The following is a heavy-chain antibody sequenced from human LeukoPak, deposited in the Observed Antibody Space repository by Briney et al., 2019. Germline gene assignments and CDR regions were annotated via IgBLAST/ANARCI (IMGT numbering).Heavy chain of an antibody. CDR3: ARTTMVRGTYYMDV. Sequence: PSETLSLTCTVSGGSVGSSPYYWAWVRQPPGRELDWIGSVSYSGRPSYTPSLESRATISVDTSKNQFSLKLSSVTAADTAVYYCARTTMVRGTYYMDVWGKGTTVTISS. V-gene: IGHV4-39*07. J-gene: IGHJ6*03. D-gene: IGHD3-10*01. CDR2: VSYSGRP. CDR1: GGSVGSSPYY.